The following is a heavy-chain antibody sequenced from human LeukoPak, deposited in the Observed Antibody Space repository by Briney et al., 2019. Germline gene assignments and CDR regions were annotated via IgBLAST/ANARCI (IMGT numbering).Heavy chain of an antibody. CDR1: GFNFRNYW. Sequence: GGSLRLSCATSGFNFRNYWMHWVRQAPGKGLVWVSRINSDGSSTSYADSVKGRFTISRDNAENTLYLQINSLRAEDTAVYYCATDEAATGRLDYWGQGTLVTDSS. V-gene: IGHV3-74*01. CDR3: ATDEAATGRLDY. J-gene: IGHJ4*02. D-gene: IGHD1-1*01. CDR2: INSDGSST.